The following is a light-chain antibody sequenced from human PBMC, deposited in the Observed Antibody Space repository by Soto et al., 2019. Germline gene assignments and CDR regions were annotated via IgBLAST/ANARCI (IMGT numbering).Light chain of an antibody. V-gene: IGLV2-23*01. Sequence: QSALTHPASVSGSPGQSITSSCTGTSSDVGSYNLVSWYQQHPGKAPKLMIYEGSKRPSGISNSFSGSKSGNTASLTISGLQAEDEADYYCCSYAGSSTPLYVFGTGTKVTVL. CDR2: EGS. CDR1: SSDVGSYNL. CDR3: CSYAGSSTPLYV. J-gene: IGLJ1*01.